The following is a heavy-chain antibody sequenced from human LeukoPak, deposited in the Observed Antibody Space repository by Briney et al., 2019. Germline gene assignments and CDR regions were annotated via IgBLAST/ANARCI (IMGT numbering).Heavy chain of an antibody. CDR2: VKSKADDGTT. V-gene: IGHV3-15*01. CDR1: GFTFSSYW. Sequence: GGSLRLSCAASGFTFSSYWMSWVRQAPGKGLEWVGRVKSKADDGTTDYAAPVKGRFTISRDDSKNTLYLQMNSLKTEDTAVYYCTTGERRFDSSGYYPYYFDYWGQGTLVTVSS. D-gene: IGHD3-22*01. J-gene: IGHJ4*02. CDR3: TTGERRFDSSGYYPYYFDY.